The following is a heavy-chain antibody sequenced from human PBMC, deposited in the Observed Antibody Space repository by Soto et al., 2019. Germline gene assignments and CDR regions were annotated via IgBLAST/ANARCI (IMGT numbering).Heavy chain of an antibody. J-gene: IGHJ6*02. CDR1: GYTFTSYD. V-gene: IGHV1-8*01. CDR2: MNPNSGNT. Sequence: QVQLVQSGAAGKKPGASVKVSCKASGYTFTSYDINWVRRATGQGLEWMGWMNPNSGNTGYAQKFQGRVTMPRNAYISTAYMELSSLRSEATAVDYCASEKTSYGMDGWGQGTGVTVS. CDR3: ASEKTSYGMDG.